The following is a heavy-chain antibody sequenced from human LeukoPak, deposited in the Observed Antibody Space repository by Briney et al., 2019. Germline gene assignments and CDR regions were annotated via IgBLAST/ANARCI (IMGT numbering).Heavy chain of an antibody. CDR3: ARSGHRRYYYASGPDY. J-gene: IGHJ4*02. D-gene: IGHD3-10*01. V-gene: IGHV1-18*04. Sequence: ASVTVSCKAFGYTLTDNWIHWVRQAPGQGLEWMGWISTYNGNTKYTQTLQGRVTMTTDTSTSTAYMDLTSLRSDDTAVYYCARSGHRRYYYASGPDYWGQGTLVTVSS. CDR1: GYTLTDNW. CDR2: ISTYNGNT.